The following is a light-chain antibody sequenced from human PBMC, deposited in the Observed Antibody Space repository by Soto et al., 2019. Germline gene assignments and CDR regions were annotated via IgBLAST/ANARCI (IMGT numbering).Light chain of an antibody. Sequence: EIVMTQSTATLSVSPGGRATLSCRASQSISDTLAWYQQKPGQAPRLLIYGASKRATGFPARFSGSGYGTDFTLTISSLQSEDFAVYYCQQYNNWPWTFGQGTKVDIK. CDR3: QQYNNWPWT. J-gene: IGKJ1*01. V-gene: IGKV3-15*01. CDR1: QSISDT. CDR2: GAS.